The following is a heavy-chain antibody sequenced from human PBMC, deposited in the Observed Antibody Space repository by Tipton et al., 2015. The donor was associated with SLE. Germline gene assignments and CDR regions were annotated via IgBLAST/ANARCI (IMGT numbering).Heavy chain of an antibody. D-gene: IGHD2-2*01. J-gene: IGHJ5*02. CDR1: GGSISSGGYY. CDR3: ARALLPAASYGWFDP. Sequence: TLSLTCTVSGGSISSGGYYWSWIRQHPGKGLEGIGYIYYSGSTYYNPSLKSRVTISVDTSKNQFSLKLSSVTAADTAVYYCARALLPAASYGWFDPWGQGTLVTVSS. V-gene: IGHV4-31*03. CDR2: IYYSGST.